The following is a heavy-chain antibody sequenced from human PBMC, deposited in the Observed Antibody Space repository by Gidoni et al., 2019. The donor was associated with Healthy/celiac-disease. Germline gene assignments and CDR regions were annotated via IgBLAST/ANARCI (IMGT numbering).Heavy chain of an antibody. CDR3: ARDLVWLSQPALLSGYYYYYYGMDV. CDR1: GYTFTSYY. D-gene: IGHD3-22*01. J-gene: IGHJ6*02. CDR2: INPSGGST. V-gene: IGHV1-46*01. Sequence: QVQLVQSGAEVKKPGASVKVSCKASGYTFTSYYMHWVPQAPGQGLEWMGIINPSGGSTSYAQKFQGRVTMTRDTSTSTVYMELSSLRSEDTAVYYCARDLVWLSQPALLSGYYYYYYGMDVWGQGTTVTVSS.